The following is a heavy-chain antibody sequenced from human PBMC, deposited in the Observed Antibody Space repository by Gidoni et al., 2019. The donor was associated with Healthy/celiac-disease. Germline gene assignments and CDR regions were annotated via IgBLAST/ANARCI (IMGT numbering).Heavy chain of an antibody. V-gene: IGHV3-15*07. J-gene: IGHJ3*02. D-gene: IGHD3-3*01. CDR1: GFTFSNAW. CDR3: TTDRGTYYDFWSGYYVGCWGAFDI. CDR2: IKSKTDGGTT. Sequence: EVQLVESGGGLVTPGGSLRLSCAASGFTFSNAWMNCVRQAPGKGLEWVGRIKSKTDGGTTDYAAPVKGRFTISRDDSKNTLYLQMNSLKTEDTAVYYCTTDRGTYYDFWSGYYVGCWGAFDIWGQGTMVTVSS.